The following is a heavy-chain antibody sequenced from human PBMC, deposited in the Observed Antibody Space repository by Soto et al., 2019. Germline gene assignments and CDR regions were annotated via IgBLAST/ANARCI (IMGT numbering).Heavy chain of an antibody. CDR3: TRDWWAVAEN. V-gene: IGHV3-74*01. CDR2: INSEGDVR. J-gene: IGHJ4*02. CDR1: GFTFSAFS. Sequence: VVLVESGGGLVQPGGSLRLSCAASGFTFSAFSMHWVRQVPGKGLAWVSRINSEGDVRDYAGSVRGRFTISRDNAKNTLYLRMDSLRVEDSAMYHCTRDWWAVAENWGQGTLVTVSS. D-gene: IGHD6-19*01.